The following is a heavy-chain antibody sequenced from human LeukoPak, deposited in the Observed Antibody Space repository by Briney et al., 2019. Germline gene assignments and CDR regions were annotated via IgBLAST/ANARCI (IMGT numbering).Heavy chain of an antibody. Sequence: GGSLRLSCAASGFTFSGYSMNWVRRAPGKGLEWVSFINPSGGTIYYADSVKGRFTISRDNAKNSLYLQVKSLRDEDTAVYYCARDLWVVTAIKDGNWFDPWGQGTLVTVSS. D-gene: IGHD2-21*02. CDR1: GFTFSGYS. V-gene: IGHV3-48*02. CDR2: INPSGGTI. J-gene: IGHJ5*02. CDR3: ARDLWVVTAIKDGNWFDP.